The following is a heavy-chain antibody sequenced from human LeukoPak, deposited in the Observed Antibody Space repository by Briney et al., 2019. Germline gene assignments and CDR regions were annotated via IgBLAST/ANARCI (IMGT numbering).Heavy chain of an antibody. Sequence: GGSLRLSCAASGFTFSGSAMHWVRQASGKGLEWVGRIRSKANSYATAYAASVKGRFTISRDDSKNTAYLQMNSLRAEDTAVYYCAKDPVSSKWELLVDYWGQGTLVTVSS. CDR2: IRSKANSYAT. D-gene: IGHD1-26*01. V-gene: IGHV3-73*01. CDR3: AKDPVSSKWELLVDY. J-gene: IGHJ4*02. CDR1: GFTFSGSA.